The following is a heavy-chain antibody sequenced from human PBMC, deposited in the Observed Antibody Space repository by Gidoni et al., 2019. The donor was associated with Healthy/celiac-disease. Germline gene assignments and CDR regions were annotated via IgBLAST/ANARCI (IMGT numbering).Heavy chain of an antibody. Sequence: GLEWIGEINHSGSTNYNPSLKSRVTISVDTSKNQFSLKLSSVTAADTAVYYCASPYSDSYWGQGTLVTVSS. CDR2: INHSGST. V-gene: IGHV4-34*01. D-gene: IGHD2-15*01. J-gene: IGHJ4*02. CDR3: ASPYSDSY.